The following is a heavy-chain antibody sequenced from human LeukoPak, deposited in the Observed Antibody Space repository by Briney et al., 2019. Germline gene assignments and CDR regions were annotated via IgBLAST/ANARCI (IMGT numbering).Heavy chain of an antibody. V-gene: IGHV3-30*03. CDR3: ARSSPDYYMDV. CDR1: GFTFSSYG. J-gene: IGHJ6*03. CDR2: ISYDGSNK. Sequence: GGSLRLSCAASGFTFSSYGMHWVRQAPGKGLEWVAVISYDGSNKYYADSVKGRFTISRDNSKNTLYLQMNSLRAEDTAVYYCARSSPDYYMDVWGKGTTVTVSS.